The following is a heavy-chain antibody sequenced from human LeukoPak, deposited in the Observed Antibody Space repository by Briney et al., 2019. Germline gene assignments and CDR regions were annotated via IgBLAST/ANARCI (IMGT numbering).Heavy chain of an antibody. CDR2: ISSSGSTI. J-gene: IGHJ4*02. Sequence: GGSLRLSCAASGFTFSSYEMNWVRQAPGKGLEWVSYISSSGSTIYYADSVKGRFTISRDNAKNSLYLQMDSLRAEDTAVYYCARLGRAVVSYWGQGTLVTVSS. D-gene: IGHD4-23*01. V-gene: IGHV3-48*03. CDR1: GFTFSSYE. CDR3: ARLGRAVVSY.